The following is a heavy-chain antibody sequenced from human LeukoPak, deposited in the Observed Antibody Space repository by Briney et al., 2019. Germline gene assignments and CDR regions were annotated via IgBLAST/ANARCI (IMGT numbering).Heavy chain of an antibody. CDR2: IIPILGIA. V-gene: IGHV1-69*04. CDR1: GGTFSSYA. D-gene: IGHD3-22*01. J-gene: IGHJ4*02. CDR3: ARDGVYYYDSSGGAHFDY. Sequence: ASVKVSCKASGGTFSSYAISWVRQAPGQGLEWMGRIIPILGIANYAQKFQGRVTITADKSTSTAYMGLSSLRSEDTAVYYCARDGVYYYDSSGGAHFDYWGQGTLVTVSS.